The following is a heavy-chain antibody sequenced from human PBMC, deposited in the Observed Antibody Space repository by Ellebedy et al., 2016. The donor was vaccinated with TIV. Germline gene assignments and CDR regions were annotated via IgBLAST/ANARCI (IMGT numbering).Heavy chain of an antibody. V-gene: IGHV1-18*01. CDR3: ARRLDGSNPDAFHV. Sequence: AASVKVSCKASTTSALNWVRQASGQGPEWMAWNSPYNGYTDYAQNFQGRVTVTFDTSTATAYMERRGLRSDDTAIYYCARRLDGSNPDAFHVWGQGTKVTVSS. CDR2: NSPYNGYT. D-gene: IGHD3-16*01. J-gene: IGHJ3*01. CDR1: TTSA.